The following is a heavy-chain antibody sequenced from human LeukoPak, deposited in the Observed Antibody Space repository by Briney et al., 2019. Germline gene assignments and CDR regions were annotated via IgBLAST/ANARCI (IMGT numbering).Heavy chain of an antibody. J-gene: IGHJ6*02. Sequence: SVKVSCKASGGTFSSYAISWVRQAPGQGLEWMGGITPIFGTANYAQKFQGRVTITADESTSTAYMELSSLRSEDTAVYYCAREGGYSGYDYYYGMDVWGQGTTVTVSS. CDR3: AREGGYSGYDYYYGMDV. V-gene: IGHV1-69*01. CDR2: ITPIFGTA. CDR1: GGTFSSYA. D-gene: IGHD5-12*01.